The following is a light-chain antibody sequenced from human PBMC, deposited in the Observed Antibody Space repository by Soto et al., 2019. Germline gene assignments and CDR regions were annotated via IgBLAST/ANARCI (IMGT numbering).Light chain of an antibody. CDR2: DTS. V-gene: IGKV3-15*01. J-gene: IGKJ5*01. Sequence: EIVMTQSPATLSVSPGERATLSCRARQSISRKLAWYQHRPGQAPRLLIYDTSTRAAGIPARFTGSGSGTDFTLTISSLQSEDFAVYYCQQYNTWRSISFGQGTRLETK. CDR3: QQYNTWRSIS. CDR1: QSISRK.